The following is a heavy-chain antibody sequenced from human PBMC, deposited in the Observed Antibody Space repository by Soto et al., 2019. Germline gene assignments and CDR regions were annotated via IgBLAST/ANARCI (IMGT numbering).Heavy chain of an antibody. V-gene: IGHV1-18*01. CDR1: GNNFTKFG. Sequence: ASVKFSCKASGNNFTKFGVSWVRQAPGQGLEWMGWISAYNGNTNYAQKLQGRVTMTTDTSTSTAYMELRSLRSDDTAVYYCARETLSNWFDPWGQGTLVTVSS. CDR2: ISAYNGNT. CDR3: ARETLSNWFDP. D-gene: IGHD3-10*01. J-gene: IGHJ5*02.